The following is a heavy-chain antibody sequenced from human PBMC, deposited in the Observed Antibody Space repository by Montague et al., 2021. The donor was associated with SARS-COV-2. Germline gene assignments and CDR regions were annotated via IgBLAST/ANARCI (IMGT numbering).Heavy chain of an antibody. Sequence: SVKVSCKASGYPFTSYGISWVRHAPGQGLEWMGWISAYNGNTNYAQKLQGRVTMTTDTSTSTAYMELRSLRSDDTAVYYCARVGAFSSSWYVLYWGQGTLVTVSS. CDR1: GYPFTSYG. CDR2: ISAYNGNT. CDR3: ARVGAFSSSWYVLY. D-gene: IGHD6-13*01. J-gene: IGHJ4*02. V-gene: IGHV1-18*04.